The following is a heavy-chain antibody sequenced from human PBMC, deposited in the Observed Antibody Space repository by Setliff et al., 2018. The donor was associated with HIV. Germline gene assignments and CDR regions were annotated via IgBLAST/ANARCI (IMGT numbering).Heavy chain of an antibody. Sequence: ASVKVSCKASGYTFTSYGISWVRQAPGQGLEWMGWISAYNGNTNYAQKLQGRVTMATDTSTSTAYMELRSLRSDGTAVYYCARALRDIVLMVYAPDAFDIWGQGTMVTVSS. CDR1: GYTFTSYG. CDR2: ISAYNGNT. CDR3: ARALRDIVLMVYAPDAFDI. D-gene: IGHD2-8*01. V-gene: IGHV1-18*01. J-gene: IGHJ3*02.